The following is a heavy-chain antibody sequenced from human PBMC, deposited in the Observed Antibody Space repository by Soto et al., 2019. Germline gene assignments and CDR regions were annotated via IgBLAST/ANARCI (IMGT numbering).Heavy chain of an antibody. CDR3: ARHGGATWFHY. CDR1: GDSISSSSLY. J-gene: IGHJ1*01. D-gene: IGHD3-16*01. V-gene: IGHV4-39*01. CDR2: IYNSGKT. Sequence: SETLSLTCTVSGDSISSSSLYWGWIRQPPGKGLEWIGSIYNSGKTYYSPSLESRVTISVDTSKNQFSLKLSSVTAADTAVYYCARHGGATWFHYWGQGTLVTVSS.